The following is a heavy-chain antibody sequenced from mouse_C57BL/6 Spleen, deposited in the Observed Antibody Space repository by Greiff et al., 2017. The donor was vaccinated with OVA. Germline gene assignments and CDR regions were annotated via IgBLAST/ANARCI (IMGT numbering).Heavy chain of an antibody. D-gene: IGHD5-1*01. V-gene: IGHV1-82*01. CDR2: IYPGGGGT. J-gene: IGHJ2*01. Sequence: QVQLQQSGPELVKPGASVKISCKASGYAFTSSWMTWVKQRPGKGLEWIGGIYPGGGGTNYNEKFKGKATLTADTSSSTASMQLSSLTSEDSAVCFCARSESNYRDYWGKGTTLTVSS. CDR1: GYAFTSSW. CDR3: ARSESNYRDY.